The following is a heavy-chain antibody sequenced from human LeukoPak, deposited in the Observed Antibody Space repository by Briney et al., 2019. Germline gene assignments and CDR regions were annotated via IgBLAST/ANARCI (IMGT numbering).Heavy chain of an antibody. J-gene: IGHJ4*02. Sequence: GGSLRLSCLTSGFTLSTNAMGWVRQAPGKGLEWISGISGSGASTYYADSVKGRFTISRDDSRDTLYLQMNSLRGDDTAVYYCAKDVGKWESLHFFDYWGQGTLVTVSS. CDR1: GFTLSTNA. D-gene: IGHD1-26*01. CDR2: ISGSGAST. CDR3: AKDVGKWESLHFFDY. V-gene: IGHV3-23*01.